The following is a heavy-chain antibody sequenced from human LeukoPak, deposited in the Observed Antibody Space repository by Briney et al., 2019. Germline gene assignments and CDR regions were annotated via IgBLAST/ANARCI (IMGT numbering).Heavy chain of an antibody. Sequence: GRSLRLSCAASGFTFSSYAMHWVRQAPGKGLEWVAFISYDGSNKYYADSVKGRFTISRDNPKNTLYLQMNSLRAEDTAVYYCARDLGGSHSPYYYYYGMDVWGQGTTVTVSS. CDR1: GFTFSSYA. CDR2: ISYDGSNK. CDR3: ARDLGGSHSPYYYYYGMDV. V-gene: IGHV3-30-3*01. D-gene: IGHD2-15*01. J-gene: IGHJ6*02.